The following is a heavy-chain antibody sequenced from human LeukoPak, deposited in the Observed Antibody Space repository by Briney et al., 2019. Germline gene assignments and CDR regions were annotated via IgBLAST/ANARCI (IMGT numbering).Heavy chain of an antibody. Sequence: PGGSLRLSCAASGFTFTSYAMSWVRQAPGKGLEWVSAITGSGDTTYYADSVKGRFTISRDNSKNTLYLQMNSLRAEDTAVYYCAKDKGRYKDPRPFDYWGQGTLVTVSS. CDR3: AKDKGRYKDPRPFDY. CDR1: GFTFTSYA. J-gene: IGHJ4*02. V-gene: IGHV3-23*01. CDR2: ITGSGDTT. D-gene: IGHD5-24*01.